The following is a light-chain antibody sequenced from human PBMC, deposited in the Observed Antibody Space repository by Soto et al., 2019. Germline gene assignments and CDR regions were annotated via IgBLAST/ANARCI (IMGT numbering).Light chain of an antibody. CDR1: SSDVGGYNY. Sequence: QSALTQPPSAFGSPGQSVTISCTGNSSDVGGYNYVSWYQQHPGKAPKLMISEVSKRPSGVPDRFSGSKSGNTASLTVSGLQAADEADYYCSSFAGHNNLVFGVGTKVAVL. V-gene: IGLV2-8*01. CDR2: EVS. CDR3: SSFAGHNNLV. J-gene: IGLJ2*01.